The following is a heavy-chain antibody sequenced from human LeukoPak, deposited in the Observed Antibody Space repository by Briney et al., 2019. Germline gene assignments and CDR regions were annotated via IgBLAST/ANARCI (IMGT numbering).Heavy chain of an antibody. CDR1: AFTFSDYY. D-gene: IGHD3-3*01. Sequence: GGSLRLSCAASAFTFSDYYMRWIRQAAGKGLEWVSYISSSGRNTYHTDSVKGRFTISRDNSKNTLYLQMNSLRAEDTAVYFCAKDPSHYTPCYSDNWGQGTLVSVSS. CDR2: ISSSGRNT. J-gene: IGHJ4*02. CDR3: AKDPSHYTPCYSDN. V-gene: IGHV3-11*01.